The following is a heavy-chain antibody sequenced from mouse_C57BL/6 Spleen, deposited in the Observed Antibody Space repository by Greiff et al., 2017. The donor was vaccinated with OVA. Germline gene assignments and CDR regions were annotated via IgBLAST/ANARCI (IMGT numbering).Heavy chain of an antibody. CDR3: ARSSYDGRGNWYFDV. D-gene: IGHD1-1*01. J-gene: IGHJ1*03. CDR2: IYPGDGDT. CDR1: GYAFSSYW. V-gene: IGHV1-80*01. Sequence: VKLQQSGAELVKPGASVKISCKASGYAFSSYWMNWVKQRPGKGLEWIGQIYPGDGDTNYNGKFKGKATLTADKSSSTAYMQLSSLTSEDSAVYFCARSSYDGRGNWYFDVWGTGTTVTVSS.